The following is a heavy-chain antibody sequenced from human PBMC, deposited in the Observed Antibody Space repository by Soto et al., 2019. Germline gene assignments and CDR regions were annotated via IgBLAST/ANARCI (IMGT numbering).Heavy chain of an antibody. D-gene: IGHD6-19*01. Sequence: RIIKTKGTGLQWIGEINHSGSTNYSPSLKSRVTISVDTSRNQCSLKLSSVTAADTAVYYCARERQGLVHYGMDVWGQGTTVTVSS. J-gene: IGHJ6*02. V-gene: IGHV4-34*01. CDR3: ARERQGLVHYGMDV. CDR2: INHSGST.